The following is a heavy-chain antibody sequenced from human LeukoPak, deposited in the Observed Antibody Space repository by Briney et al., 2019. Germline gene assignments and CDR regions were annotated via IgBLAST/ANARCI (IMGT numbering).Heavy chain of an antibody. CDR1: GGSISSYY. D-gene: IGHD1-1*01. CDR2: VYYSGST. Sequence: PSETLSLTCTVSGGSISSYYWSWIRQPPGEGLEWIGYVYYSGSTNYNPSLKSRVTISVDTSKNQFSLKLSSVTAADTAVYYCARDSGRIHGYYYGMDVWGQGTAVTVSS. V-gene: IGHV4-59*01. CDR3: ARDSGRIHGYYYGMDV. J-gene: IGHJ6*02.